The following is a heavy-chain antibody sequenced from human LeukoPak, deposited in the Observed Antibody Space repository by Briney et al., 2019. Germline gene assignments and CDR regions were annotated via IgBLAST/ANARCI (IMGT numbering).Heavy chain of an antibody. CDR1: GGTFSSYA. V-gene: IGHV1-69*13. J-gene: IGHJ3*02. Sequence: SVKVSCTASGGTFSSYAISWVRQAPGQGLEWMGGIIPIFGTANYAQKLQGRVTITADESTSTAYMELSSLRSEDTAVYYCASVMVRGVINDAFDIWGQGTMVTVSS. CDR2: IIPIFGTA. CDR3: ASVMVRGVINDAFDI. D-gene: IGHD3-10*01.